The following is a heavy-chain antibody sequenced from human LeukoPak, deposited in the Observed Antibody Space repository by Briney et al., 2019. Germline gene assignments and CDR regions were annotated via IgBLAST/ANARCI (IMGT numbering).Heavy chain of an antibody. CDR2: IWYDGSNK. CDR3: ARDGSSGYYYRTFDY. V-gene: IGHV3-33*08. D-gene: IGHD3-22*01. J-gene: IGHJ4*02. CDR1: GFTFSNYW. Sequence: GGSLRLSCAASGFTFSNYWMSWVRQAPGKGLEWVAVIWYDGSNKYYADSVKGRFTISRDNSKNTLYLQMNSLRAEDTAVYYCARDGSSGYYYRTFDYWGQGTLVTVSS.